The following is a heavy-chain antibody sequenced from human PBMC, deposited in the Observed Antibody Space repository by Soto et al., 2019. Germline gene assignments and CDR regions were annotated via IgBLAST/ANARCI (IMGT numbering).Heavy chain of an antibody. CDR1: GGSISSSSYY. J-gene: IGHJ6*02. Sequence: PSETLSLTCTVSGGSISSSSYYWGWIRQPPRKGLEWIGSIYYSGSTYYNPSLKSRVTISVDTSKNQFSLKLSSVTAADTAVYYCARMYSGYDNDYYSGMDVWGQGTTVTVSS. CDR2: IYYSGST. D-gene: IGHD5-12*01. CDR3: ARMYSGYDNDYYSGMDV. V-gene: IGHV4-39*01.